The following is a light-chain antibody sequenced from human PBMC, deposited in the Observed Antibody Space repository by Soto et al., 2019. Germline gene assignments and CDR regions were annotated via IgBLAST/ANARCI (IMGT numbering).Light chain of an antibody. Sequence: QSVLTQPPSVSEAPGQRVTISCTGSSSNIGAGYEEHWYQQVPGTAPKLLIYENNNRPSAVPDRFSGSKSGTSASLAITWLQAEDEAEYYCQSYDSSLSGYVFGTGTKVTVL. CDR1: SSNIGAGYE. V-gene: IGLV1-40*01. J-gene: IGLJ1*01. CDR3: QSYDSSLSGYV. CDR2: ENN.